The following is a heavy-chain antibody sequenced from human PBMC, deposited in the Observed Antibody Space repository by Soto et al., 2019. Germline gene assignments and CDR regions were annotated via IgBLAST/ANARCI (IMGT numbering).Heavy chain of an antibody. CDR3: ARDRGFGESAYNWFDP. CDR1: GGSISSYY. Sequence: SETLSLTXTVSGGSISSYYWSWIRQPPGKGLEWIGYIYYSGSTNYNPSLKSRVTISVDTSKNQFSLKLSSVTAADTAVYYCARDRGFGESAYNWFDPWGQGTLVTVSS. V-gene: IGHV4-59*01. J-gene: IGHJ5*02. CDR2: IYYSGST. D-gene: IGHD3-10*01.